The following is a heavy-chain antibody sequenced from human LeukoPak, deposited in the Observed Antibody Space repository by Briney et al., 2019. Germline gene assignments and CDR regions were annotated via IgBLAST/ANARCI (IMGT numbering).Heavy chain of an antibody. CDR1: GGSISSYY. CDR3: ARNGPTAAGAFDI. CDR2: IYYSGST. V-gene: IGHV4-59*12. J-gene: IGHJ3*02. Sequence: PSETLSLTCTVSGGSISSYYWSWLRQPPGKGLEWIGYIYYSGSTNYNPSLKSRVTISVDTSKNQFSLKLRSVTAADTAVYYCARNGPTAAGAFDIWGQGTPVTVSS. D-gene: IGHD6-13*01.